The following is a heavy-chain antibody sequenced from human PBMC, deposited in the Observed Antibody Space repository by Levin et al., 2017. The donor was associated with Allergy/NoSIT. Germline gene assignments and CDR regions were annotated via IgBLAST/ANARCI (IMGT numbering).Heavy chain of an antibody. J-gene: IGHJ4*02. CDR3: ARDWHIAVAGNFDY. CDR1: GFTFSSYW. CDR2: INSDGSST. Sequence: GGSLRLSCAASGFTFSSYWMHWVHQAPGKGLVWVSRINSDGSSTSYADSVKGRFTISRDNAKNTLYLQMNSLRAEDTAVYYCARDWHIAVAGNFDYWGQGTLVTVSS. V-gene: IGHV3-74*01. D-gene: IGHD6-19*01.